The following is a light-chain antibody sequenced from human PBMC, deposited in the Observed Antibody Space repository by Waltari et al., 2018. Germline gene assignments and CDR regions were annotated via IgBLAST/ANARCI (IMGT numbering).Light chain of an antibody. CDR1: ALPKQY. CDR2: NDK. CDR3: QSIDASGVYYV. J-gene: IGLJ1*01. Sequence: SYVLTQPPSLSVSPGQTARITCSGDALPKQYGFWYQQKPGQAPVMIIYNDKERPSAIPDRFSGSSSGTTVTLIIRGVRAEDEADYYCQSIDASGVYYVFGGGTKLTVL. V-gene: IGLV3-25*03.